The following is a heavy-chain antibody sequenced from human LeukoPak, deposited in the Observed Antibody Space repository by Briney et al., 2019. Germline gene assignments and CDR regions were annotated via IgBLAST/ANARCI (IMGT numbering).Heavy chain of an antibody. CDR3: ARDHYYDSSGYTFRH. D-gene: IGHD3-22*01. V-gene: IGHV4-59*01. CDR2: TYYSGST. Sequence: SETLSLTCTVSGGSISNYYWSWIRQPPGKGLEWIGYTYYSGSTSYNPSLKSRVTISVDTSKNQFSLKLSSVTAADTAVYYCARDHYYDSSGYTFRHWGQGTLVTVSS. J-gene: IGHJ1*01. CDR1: GGSISNYY.